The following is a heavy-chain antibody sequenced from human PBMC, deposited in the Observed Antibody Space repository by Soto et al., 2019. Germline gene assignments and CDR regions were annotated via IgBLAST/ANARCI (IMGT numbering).Heavy chain of an antibody. CDR3: ARAINVAVPNWFDP. D-gene: IGHD6-19*01. V-gene: IGHV4-59*01. J-gene: IGHJ5*02. CDR1: GGSISSYY. CDR2: IYYSGST. Sequence: SETLSLTCTVSGGSISSYYWSWIRQPPGKGLEWIGYIYYSGSTNYNPSLKSRVTISVDTSKNQFSLKLSSVTAADTAVYHCARAINVAVPNWFDPWGQGTLVTVSS.